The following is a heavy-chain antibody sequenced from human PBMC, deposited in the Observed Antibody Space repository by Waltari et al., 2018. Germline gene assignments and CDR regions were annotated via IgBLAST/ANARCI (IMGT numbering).Heavy chain of an antibody. CDR2: ISAYNGNT. J-gene: IGHJ4*02. CDR3: ARDGQAQADY. V-gene: IGHV1-18*01. CDR1: GYSFSTYG. Sequence: QVQLVQSGAEVKEPGASVKVSCRTSGYSFSTYGIAWVRQAPGQGLQWMGWISAYNGNTDYARNVRYRVKMTADISTSTVYMELKSLRIDDTAVYYCARDGQAQADYWGQGTPVTVSS.